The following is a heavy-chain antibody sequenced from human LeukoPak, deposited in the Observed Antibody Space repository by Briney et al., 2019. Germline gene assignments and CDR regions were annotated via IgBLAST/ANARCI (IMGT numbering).Heavy chain of an antibody. CDR1: GFIFSTYG. J-gene: IGHJ4*02. V-gene: IGHV3-30*02. CDR3: LSKGLDY. Sequence: PGGSLRLSCAASGFIFSTYGMHWVRQAPGRGLEWVAFIRYDGSNKYYADSVKGRFSISRDNPKNTMSLQMNSLRAEDTAVYYCLSKGLDYWGQGTLVTVSS. D-gene: IGHD2/OR15-2a*01. CDR2: IRYDGSNK.